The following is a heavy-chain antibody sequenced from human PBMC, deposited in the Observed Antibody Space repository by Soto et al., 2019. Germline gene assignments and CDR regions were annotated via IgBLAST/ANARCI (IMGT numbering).Heavy chain of an antibody. Sequence: PGGSLRLSCATPGFTVSSNYMSWVRQAPGKELEWVSVIYSGGSTYYADSGKGRFTISRDNSKNTLYLQMNSLRAEDTAVYYCASDFVVIAAAGTFYYYGMDVWGQGTTVTVSS. CDR3: ASDFVVIAAAGTFYYYGMDV. D-gene: IGHD6-13*01. J-gene: IGHJ6*02. V-gene: IGHV3-53*01. CDR2: IYSGGST. CDR1: GFTVSSNY.